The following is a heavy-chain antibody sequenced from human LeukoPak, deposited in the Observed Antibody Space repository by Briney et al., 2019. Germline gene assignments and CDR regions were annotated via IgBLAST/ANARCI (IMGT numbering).Heavy chain of an antibody. J-gene: IGHJ4*02. CDR3: ARGRVVVVIAIQPRHFDY. Sequence: KPSETLSLTCAVYGGSFSGYYWSWIRQPPGKGLEWIGGINHSGSTNYNPSLKSRVTISVDTSKNQFSLKLSSVTAADTAVYYCARGRVVVVIAIQPRHFDYWGQGTLVTVSS. CDR1: GGSFSGYY. CDR2: INHSGST. D-gene: IGHD2-21*01. V-gene: IGHV4-34*01.